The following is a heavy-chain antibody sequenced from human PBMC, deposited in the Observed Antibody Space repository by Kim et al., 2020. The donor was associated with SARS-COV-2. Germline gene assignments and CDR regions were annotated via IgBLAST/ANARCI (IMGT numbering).Heavy chain of an antibody. D-gene: IGHD5-18*01. CDR2: IKEDGSEK. CDR3: ARYNFGYTY. Sequence: LSLTCAASGFTFSSYWMSWVRQAPGKGLEWVANIKEDGSEKYYVDSVKGRFTISRDNAKNSLYLQMNSLRAEDTAVYYCARYNFGYTYWGQGTLVTV. V-gene: IGHV3-7*01. CDR1: GFTFSSYW. J-gene: IGHJ4*02.